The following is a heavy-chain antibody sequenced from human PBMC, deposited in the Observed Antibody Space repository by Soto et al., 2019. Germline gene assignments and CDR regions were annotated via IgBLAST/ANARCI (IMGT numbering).Heavy chain of an antibody. Sequence: QVQLQESGPGLVKPSETLSLTCSVSGGSVGGNSYYWTWVRQPPGRGLEWIGYIYHSGSTTYNPSLRGRVTLSVDTSKNQFSLKLRSATAADTAVYFCARGDYYGAGDIWGQGTLVMVSS. CDR3: ARGDYYGAGDI. V-gene: IGHV4-61*01. J-gene: IGHJ4*02. D-gene: IGHD3-10*01. CDR1: GGSVGGNSYY. CDR2: IYHSGST.